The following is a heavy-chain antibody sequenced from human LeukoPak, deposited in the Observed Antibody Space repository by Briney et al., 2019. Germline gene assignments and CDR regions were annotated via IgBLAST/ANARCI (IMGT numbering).Heavy chain of an antibody. V-gene: IGHV4-31*03. CDR1: GGSISSGGYY. CDR3: ARGGTYRTYFDY. D-gene: IGHD3-16*01. Sequence: SEALSLTCTVSGGSISSGGYYWSWIRQHPGKGLEWIGYIYYSGSTYYNPSLKSRVTISVDTSKNQFSLKLSSVTAADTAVYYCARGGTYRTYFDYWGQGTLVTVSS. CDR2: IYYSGST. J-gene: IGHJ4*02.